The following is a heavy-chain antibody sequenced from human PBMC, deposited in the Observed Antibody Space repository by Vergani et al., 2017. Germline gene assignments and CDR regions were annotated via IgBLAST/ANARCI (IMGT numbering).Heavy chain of an antibody. D-gene: IGHD6-13*01. CDR3: ATDPEAYSSSWYYYGMDV. V-gene: IGHV1-46*01. CDR1: GYTFTSYY. Sequence: QVQLVQSGAEVKKPGASVKVSCKASGYTFTSYYMHWVRQAPGQGLEWMGIINPSGGSTSYAQKFQGRVTMTRDTSTSTVYMELSSLRSEDTAVYYCATDPEAYSSSWYYYGMDVWGQGTTVTVSS. CDR2: INPSGGST. J-gene: IGHJ6*02.